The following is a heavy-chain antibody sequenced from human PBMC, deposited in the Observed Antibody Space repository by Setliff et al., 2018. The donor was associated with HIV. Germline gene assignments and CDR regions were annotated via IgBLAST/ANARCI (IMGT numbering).Heavy chain of an antibody. V-gene: IGHV3-23*01. CDR2: ISGSGGDT. CDR1: GFTFSSYA. CDR3: ARDHTYLTTLTRSSLYFDY. J-gene: IGHJ4*02. Sequence: PGGSLRLSCASSGFTFSSYAMTWVRQAPGKGLEWVAVISGSGGDTYYADSVKGRFVISREKSKSTLYLQMNSLRAEDTAVYYCARDHTYLTTLTRSSLYFDYWGQGTLVTVPQ. D-gene: IGHD4-17*01.